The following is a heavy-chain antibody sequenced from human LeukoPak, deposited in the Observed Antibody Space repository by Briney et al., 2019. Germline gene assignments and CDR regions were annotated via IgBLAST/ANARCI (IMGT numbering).Heavy chain of an antibody. CDR2: IYSAGST. J-gene: IGHJ2*01. D-gene: IGHD3-22*01. V-gene: IGHV3-53*01. CDR1: GFTVSSNY. CDR3: ARVLGYGSSGSYRGYFDL. Sequence: PGGSLRLSCAASGFTVSSNYMSWVRQAPGKGLEWVSVIYSAGSTYYADSVKGRFTISRDNSKNTLHLQMNSLRAEDTAVYYCARVLGYGSSGSYRGYFDLWGRGTLVTVSS.